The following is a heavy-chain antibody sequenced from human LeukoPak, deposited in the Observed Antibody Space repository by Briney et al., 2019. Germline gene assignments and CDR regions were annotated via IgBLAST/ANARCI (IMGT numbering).Heavy chain of an antibody. CDR2: VSGSGGTK. CDR3: VRDSSYKLWSIIDP. Sequence: GGSLRLSCAGAGINLTNSAINWVRQAPNKGLEWVSFVSGSGGTKHYAASVKGRFTISRDNSYDMIYLQMNSLRPDDTARYFCVRDSSYKLWSIIDPWGQGIGVTGSS. J-gene: IGHJ5*02. V-gene: IGHV3-23*01. D-gene: IGHD3-10*01. CDR1: GINLTNSA.